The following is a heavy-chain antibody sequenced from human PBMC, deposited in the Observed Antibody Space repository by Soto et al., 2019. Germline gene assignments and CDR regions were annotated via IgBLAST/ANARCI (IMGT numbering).Heavy chain of an antibody. Sequence: QVQLVESGGGVVQPGRSLRLSCAASGFTFSRNGMHWVRQAPGKGLEWLSLISSDGSNKYYADTVKGRFTISRDTSKNPQYLQMNSLRPEDTAVYYCAKDADDYSDYWGQGTLVTVSS. J-gene: IGHJ4*02. CDR2: ISSDGSNK. CDR1: GFTFSRNG. CDR3: AKDADDYSDY. D-gene: IGHD4-4*01. V-gene: IGHV3-30*18.